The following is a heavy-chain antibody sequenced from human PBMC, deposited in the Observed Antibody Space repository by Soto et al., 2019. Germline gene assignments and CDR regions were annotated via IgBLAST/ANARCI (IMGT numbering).Heavy chain of an antibody. J-gene: IGHJ6*02. CDR1: GYTFTGYY. D-gene: IGHD3-10*01. Sequence: ASVKVSCKASGYTFTGYYMHWVRQAPGQGLAWMGWINPNSGGTNYAQKFQGRVTMTRDTSISTAYMELSRLRSDDTAVYYCARVDYYGSGSPSYYYYGMDVWGQGTMVTVSS. CDR3: ARVDYYGSGSPSYYYYGMDV. V-gene: IGHV1-2*02. CDR2: INPNSGGT.